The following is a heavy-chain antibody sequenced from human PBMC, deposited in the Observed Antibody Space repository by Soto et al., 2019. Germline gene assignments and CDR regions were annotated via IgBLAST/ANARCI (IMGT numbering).Heavy chain of an antibody. CDR1: GDSVSSNSAA. V-gene: IGHV6-1*01. CDR2: TYYRSKWYN. CDR3: AKDDIVVVPAATLYYYYYGMDV. D-gene: IGHD2-2*01. Sequence: QVQLQQSGPGLVKPSQTLSLTCAISGDSVSSNSAAWNWIRQSPSRGLEWLGRTYYRSKWYNDYAVSVKRRITINPDTSKNQFSLQLNSVTPEDTAVYYCAKDDIVVVPAATLYYYYYGMDVWGQGTTVTVSS. J-gene: IGHJ6*02.